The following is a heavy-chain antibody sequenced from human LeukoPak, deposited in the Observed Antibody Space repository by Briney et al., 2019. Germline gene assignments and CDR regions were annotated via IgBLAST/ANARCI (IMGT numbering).Heavy chain of an antibody. D-gene: IGHD2-15*01. CDR2: MNPNSGNT. J-gene: IGHJ3*02. CDR3: ARGLGDCSGGRCYDAFDI. CDR1: GYTFTSYD. Sequence: ASVKVSCKASGYTFTSYDINWVRQATGQGLEWMGWMNPNSGNTGYAQKFQGRVTMTRNTSISTAYMELSSLRSEDTAVYYCARGLGDCSGGRCYDAFDIWGQGTMVTVSS. V-gene: IGHV1-8*01.